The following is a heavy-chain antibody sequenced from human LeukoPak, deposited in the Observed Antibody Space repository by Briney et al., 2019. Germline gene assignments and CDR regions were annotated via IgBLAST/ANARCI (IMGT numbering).Heavy chain of an antibody. J-gene: IGHJ3*02. D-gene: IGHD5-24*01. Sequence: SSETLSLTCTVSGGSISSYYWSWIRQPPGKGLEWIGNIYYSGSTNYNPSLKSRVTISVDTSKNQFSLKLSSATAADTAVYYCARGGKRWLQLAPLDAFDIWGQGTMVTVSS. CDR1: GGSISSYY. V-gene: IGHV4-59*01. CDR3: ARGGKRWLQLAPLDAFDI. CDR2: IYYSGST.